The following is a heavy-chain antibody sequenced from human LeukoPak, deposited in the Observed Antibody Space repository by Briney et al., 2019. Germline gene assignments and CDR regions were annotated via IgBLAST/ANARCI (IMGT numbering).Heavy chain of an antibody. J-gene: IGHJ4*02. CDR3: AREMPGHDVLTGLRVFDY. D-gene: IGHD3-9*01. V-gene: IGHV1-2*02. Sequence: GESLKISCKGSGYILTHFYMHWVRQAPGRELEWMGWINPNIGNTKIVGKFQDRVAMTRDTSTSTAYLEVTSLTSDDTAVYFCAREMPGHDVLTGLRVFDYWGQGTLVTVSS. CDR1: GYILTHFY. CDR2: INPNIGNT.